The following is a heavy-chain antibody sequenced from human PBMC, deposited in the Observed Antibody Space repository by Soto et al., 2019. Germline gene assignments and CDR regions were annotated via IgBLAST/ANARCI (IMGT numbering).Heavy chain of an antibody. D-gene: IGHD4-17*01. J-gene: IGHJ4*02. CDR1: GFSLSTSGVG. CDR2: TYWDDDK. V-gene: IGHV2-5*02. Sequence: QITLKESGPPLVKPTQTLTLTCTFSGFSLSTSGVGVGWIRQPPGKALEWLALTYWDDDKRYSPSLKSRLTITKDTSKNQVALTMTNMDPVDTATYYCAHRQRTVYFDYWVQGTLVTVSS. CDR3: AHRQRTVYFDY.